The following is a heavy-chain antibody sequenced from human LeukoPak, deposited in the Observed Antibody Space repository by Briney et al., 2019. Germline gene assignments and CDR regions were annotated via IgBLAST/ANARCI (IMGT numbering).Heavy chain of an antibody. V-gene: IGHV4-59*01. CDR1: GGSISSYY. CDR2: IYYSGST. CDR3: AREAWCSSTSCYEEGNWFDP. J-gene: IGHJ5*02. D-gene: IGHD2-2*01. Sequence: SETLSLTCTVSGGSISSYYWSWIRQPPGKRLERIGYIYYSGSTNYNPSLKSRVTISVDTSKNQFSLKLSSVTAADTAVYYCAREAWCSSTSCYEEGNWFDPWGQGTLVTVSS.